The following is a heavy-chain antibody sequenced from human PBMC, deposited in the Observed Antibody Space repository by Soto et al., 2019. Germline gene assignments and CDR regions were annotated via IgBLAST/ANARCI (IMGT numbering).Heavy chain of an antibody. CDR3: SSLPLAEYGGILDP. D-gene: IGHD4-17*01. CDR2: IYYSGST. J-gene: IGHJ5*02. V-gene: IGHV4-59*01. CDR1: GGSISRYY. Sequence: SETLSLTCTVPGGSISRYYCGWIRQPPGKGLEWIGYIYYSGSTNYNPSLKSRVTISVDTSKNQFSLKLSSVTAADTVVYYFSSLPLAEYGGILDPWGQGTLVTVSA.